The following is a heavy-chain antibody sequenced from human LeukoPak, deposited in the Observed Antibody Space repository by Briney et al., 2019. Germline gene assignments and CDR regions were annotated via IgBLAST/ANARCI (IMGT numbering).Heavy chain of an antibody. CDR3: ARGYCSGGSCYFNYFDY. CDR1: GFTFSSYS. D-gene: IGHD2-15*01. Sequence: GGSLRLSCAASGFTFSSYSMNWVRQAPGKGLEWVSSISSSSSCIYYADSVKSRFTISRDNAKNSLYLQMNSLRAEDTAVYYCARGYCSGGSCYFNYFDYWGQGTLVTVSS. J-gene: IGHJ4*02. V-gene: IGHV3-21*01. CDR2: ISSSSSCI.